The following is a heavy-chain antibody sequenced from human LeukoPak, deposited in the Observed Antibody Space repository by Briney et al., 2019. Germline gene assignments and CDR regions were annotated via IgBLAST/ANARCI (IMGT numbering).Heavy chain of an antibody. V-gene: IGHV1-8*01. D-gene: IGHD2-2*02. CDR3: VRATSYCSGSSCYNY. CDR2: MNPNSGNT. Sequence: ASVKVSCKASGYTFSDYDINWVRQATGQGLEWMGWMNPNSGNTGYAQRFQGRVTMTRDTPISTAYMELSSLKSEDTAVYYCVRATSYCSGSSCYNYWGQGTLLTVST. J-gene: IGHJ4*02. CDR1: GYTFSDYD.